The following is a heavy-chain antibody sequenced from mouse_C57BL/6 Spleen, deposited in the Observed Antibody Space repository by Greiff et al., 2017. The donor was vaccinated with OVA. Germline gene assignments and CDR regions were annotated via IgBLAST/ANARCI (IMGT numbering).Heavy chain of an antibody. J-gene: IGHJ2*01. CDR1: GYSITSGYY. Sequence: VQLKESGPGLVKPSQSLSLTCSVTGYSITSGYYWNWIRQFPGNKLEWMGYISYDGSNNYNPSLKNRISITRDTPKNQFFLKLNSLTTEDTATYYSVKTHIISPVVFDYWGQGTTLTVSS. D-gene: IGHD1-1*01. CDR2: ISYDGSN. CDR3: VKTHIISPVVFDY. V-gene: IGHV3-6*01.